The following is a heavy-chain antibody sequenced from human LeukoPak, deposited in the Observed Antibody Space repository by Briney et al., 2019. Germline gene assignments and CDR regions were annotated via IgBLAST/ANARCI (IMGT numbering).Heavy chain of an antibody. V-gene: IGHV3-48*01. CDR2: ISSSSSTI. CDR1: GFTFSSYS. CDR3: AKDGRQWLVLYYFDY. D-gene: IGHD6-19*01. J-gene: IGHJ4*02. Sequence: PGGSLRLSCAASGFTFSSYSMNWVRQAPGKGLEWVSYISSSSSTIYYADSVKGRFTISRDNAKNSLYLQMNSLRAEDTAVYYCAKDGRQWLVLYYFDYWGQGTLVTVSS.